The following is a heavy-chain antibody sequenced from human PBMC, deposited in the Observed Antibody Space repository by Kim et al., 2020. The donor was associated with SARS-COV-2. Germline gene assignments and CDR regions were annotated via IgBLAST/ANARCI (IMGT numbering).Heavy chain of an antibody. CDR3: ARHRIRATVVTPNYYYGMDV. D-gene: IGHD4-17*01. J-gene: IGHJ6*02. V-gene: IGHV4-39*01. CDR2: IYYSGST. CDR1: GGSISSSSYY. Sequence: SETLSLTCTVSGGSISSSSYYWGWIRQPPGKGLEWIGSIYYSGSTYYNPSLKSRVTISVDTSKNQFSLKLSSVTAADTAVYYCARHRIRATVVTPNYYYGMDVWGQGTTVTVSS.